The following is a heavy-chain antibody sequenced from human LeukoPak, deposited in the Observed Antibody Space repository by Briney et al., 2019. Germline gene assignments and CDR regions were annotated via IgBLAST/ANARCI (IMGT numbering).Heavy chain of an antibody. J-gene: IGHJ4*02. CDR3: ARSERDATVTTDY. V-gene: IGHV1-69*13. D-gene: IGHD4-17*01. Sequence: SVKVSCKASGGTFSSYAISWVRQAPGQGLEWMGGIIPIFGTANYAQKFQGRVTITADESTSTAYMELSSLRSEDTAVYYCARSERDATVTTDYWGQGILVTVPS. CDR2: IIPIFGTA. CDR1: GGTFSSYA.